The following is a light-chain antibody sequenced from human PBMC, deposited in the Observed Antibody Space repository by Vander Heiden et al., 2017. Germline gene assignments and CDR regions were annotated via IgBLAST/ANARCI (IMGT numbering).Light chain of an antibody. J-gene: IGKJ3*01. CDR2: AAS. Sequence: DIQLTQSPSSLSASVGATVTITCRASRNINTNLNCYQQTPGKAPRLLLSAASNLQSGVPSRFTGSASGTDFTLTISDLQPEDSAIYYCQQTYRSPRVFGPGTKVGI. V-gene: IGKV1-39*01. CDR3: QQTYRSPRV. CDR1: RNINTN.